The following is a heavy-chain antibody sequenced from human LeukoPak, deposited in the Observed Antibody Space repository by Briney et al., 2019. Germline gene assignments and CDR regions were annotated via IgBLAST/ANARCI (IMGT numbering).Heavy chain of an antibody. CDR2: IYYSGST. Sequence: SETLSLTCTVSGGSISSYYWSWIRQPPGKGLEWIGYIYYSGSTNYNPSLKSRVTISVDTSKNQFSLKLSSVTAADTAVYYCARDYIAVAGMGYNWFDPWGQGTLVTVSS. CDR1: GGSISSYY. V-gene: IGHV4-59*12. J-gene: IGHJ5*02. D-gene: IGHD6-19*01. CDR3: ARDYIAVAGMGYNWFDP.